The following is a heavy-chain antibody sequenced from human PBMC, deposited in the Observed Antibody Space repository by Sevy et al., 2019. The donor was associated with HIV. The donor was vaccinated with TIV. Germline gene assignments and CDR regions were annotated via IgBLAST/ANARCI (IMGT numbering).Heavy chain of an antibody. CDR3: ARSIAARPRWFDP. D-gene: IGHD6-6*01. V-gene: IGHV1-69*13. J-gene: IGHJ5*02. CDR1: GGTFSSYA. Sequence: SVKVSCKASGGTFSSYAISWVRQAPGQGLEWMGGIIPIFGTANYAQKFQGRVTITADESTSTAYMELSSLRSEDTAVYYCARSIAARPRWFDPWGQGTLVTVSS. CDR2: IIPIFGTA.